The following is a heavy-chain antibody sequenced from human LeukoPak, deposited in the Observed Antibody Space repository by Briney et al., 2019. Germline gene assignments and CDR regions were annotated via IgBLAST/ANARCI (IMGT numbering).Heavy chain of an antibody. CDR2: INPDSSGT. V-gene: IGHV1-2*02. CDR1: GYTFSDYY. D-gene: IGHD2-8*01. CDR3: ARDQGNGGNYYDY. Sequence: ASVKVSCKTSGYTFSDYYMHWVRQAPGQGLEWMGWINPDSSGTNYAQKFQGRVTMTRDTSIRTAYMELSRLRSDDTAVYYCARDQGNGGNYYDYWGQGTPVTVSS. J-gene: IGHJ4*02.